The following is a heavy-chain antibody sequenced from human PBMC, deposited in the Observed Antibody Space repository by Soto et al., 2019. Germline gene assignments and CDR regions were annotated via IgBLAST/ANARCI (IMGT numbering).Heavy chain of an antibody. Sequence: EVQLVESGGGLVQPGGSLRLSCAASGFTFSDHYMDWVRQAPGKGLEWVGRIRNKANSYTTEYAASVKGRFTVSRDDSTHSLYLQMNSLKTEDTAVYYCARPAPYSAFHYWGQGTLVTVSS. CDR3: ARPAPYSAFHY. D-gene: IGHD5-12*01. V-gene: IGHV3-72*01. J-gene: IGHJ4*02. CDR2: IRNKANSYTT. CDR1: GFTFSDHY.